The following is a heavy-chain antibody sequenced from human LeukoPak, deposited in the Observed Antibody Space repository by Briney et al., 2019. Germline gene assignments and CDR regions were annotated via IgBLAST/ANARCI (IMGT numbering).Heavy chain of an antibody. Sequence: GGSLRLSCAASGFTFSLYSMNWVRQAPGKGLEWVSSIYSSSSFIYYADSVKGRFTISRDNAKNSLYLQMNSLRAEDTAVYYCARDLAFDPWGQGTLVTVSS. V-gene: IGHV3-21*01. CDR1: GFTFSLYS. CDR2: IYSSSSFI. CDR3: ARDLAFDP. J-gene: IGHJ5*02. D-gene: IGHD3-16*01.